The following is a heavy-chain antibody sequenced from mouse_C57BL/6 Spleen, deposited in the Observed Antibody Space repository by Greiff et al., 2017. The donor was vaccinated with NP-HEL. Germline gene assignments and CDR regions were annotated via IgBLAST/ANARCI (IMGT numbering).Heavy chain of an antibody. CDR1: GFSFNTSA. CDR3: VTVSYYYAMDY. Sequence: ELQGVGSVGGLVQPKGSLNPPFAASGFSFNTSAMTWFGRAPGKGLEWVARIRSKSNNYATYYADSVKDRFTISRDDSESMLYLQMNNLKTEDSAMYYCVTVSYYYAMDYWGQGTSVTVSS. CDR2: IRSKSNNYAT. V-gene: IGHV10-1*01. J-gene: IGHJ4*01. D-gene: IGHD6-2*01.